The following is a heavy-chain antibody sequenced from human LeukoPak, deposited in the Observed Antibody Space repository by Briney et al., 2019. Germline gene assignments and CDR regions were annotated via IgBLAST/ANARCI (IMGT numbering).Heavy chain of an antibody. CDR1: GGTFSSYA. V-gene: IGHV1-69*05. CDR3: ARVGTSRIITAKNYDRYYMDV. CDR2: IIPTFGTA. D-gene: IGHD3-22*01. J-gene: IGHJ6*03. Sequence: SVKVSCKASGGTFSSYAISWVRQAPGQGLEWMGGIIPTFGTANYAQKFQGRVTITTGESTSTAYMELSSLRSEDTAVYYCARVGTSRIITAKNYDRYYMDVWGKGTTVTVSS.